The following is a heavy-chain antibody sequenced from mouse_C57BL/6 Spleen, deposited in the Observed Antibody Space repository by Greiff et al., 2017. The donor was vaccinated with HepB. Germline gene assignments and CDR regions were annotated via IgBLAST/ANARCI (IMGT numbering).Heavy chain of an antibody. CDR1: GYAFSSSW. D-gene: IGHD1-1*01. CDR3: ARSDYYGSSSAWFAY. V-gene: IGHV1-82*01. J-gene: IGHJ3*01. CDR2: IYPGDGDT. Sequence: VQLQQSGPELVKPGASVKISCKASGYAFSSSWMNWVKQRPGKGLEWIGRIYPGDGDTNYNGKFKGKATLTADKSSSTAYMQLSSLTSEDSAVYFWARSDYYGSSSAWFAYWGQGTLVTVSA.